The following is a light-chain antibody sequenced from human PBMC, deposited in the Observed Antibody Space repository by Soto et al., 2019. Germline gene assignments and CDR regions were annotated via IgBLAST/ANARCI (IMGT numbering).Light chain of an antibody. V-gene: IGKV3-11*01. Sequence: EIVMTQSPVTLSASPGESATLSCRASQSVSTYLAWYQQRPGQAPRLLIYDASYRATDIPPRFSGSGSGTDFTLTISSLEPEDFAVYYCQQRRSWPPTITFGQGTRLEIK. J-gene: IGKJ5*01. CDR2: DAS. CDR3: QQRRSWPPTIT. CDR1: QSVSTY.